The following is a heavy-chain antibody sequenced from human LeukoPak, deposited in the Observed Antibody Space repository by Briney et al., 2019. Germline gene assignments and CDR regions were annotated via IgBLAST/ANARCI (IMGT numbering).Heavy chain of an antibody. D-gene: IGHD3-10*01. CDR1: GGFISSYY. V-gene: IGHV4-59*08. CDR3: ARRPYNALDI. CDR2: IYDSGNT. J-gene: IGHJ3*02. Sequence: SETLSLTCTVSGGFISSYYWSWIRQPPGKGLEWIGYIYDSGNTNYNPSLKSRVTISVDTSKNQFSLKLRSVTAPDTAVYYCARRPYNALDIWGQGTMVTVSS.